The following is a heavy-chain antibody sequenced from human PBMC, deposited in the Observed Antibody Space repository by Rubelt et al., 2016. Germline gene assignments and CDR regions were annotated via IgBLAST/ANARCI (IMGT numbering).Heavy chain of an antibody. J-gene: IGHJ4*02. V-gene: IGHV4-39*07. Sequence: QLQLQESGAGLVKPSETLSLTCTVSVDSLSSSSYRWGWIRQPPGKGLEWIGSISDSGSTYYNASLKSRVPVSVDTPKNQFSLKLNSGTASDTAMYYCARSPPWGSGNYYTADFDHWGQGALVTVSS. D-gene: IGHD3-10*01. CDR2: ISDSGST. CDR3: ARSPPWGSGNYYTADFDH. CDR1: VDSLSSSSYR.